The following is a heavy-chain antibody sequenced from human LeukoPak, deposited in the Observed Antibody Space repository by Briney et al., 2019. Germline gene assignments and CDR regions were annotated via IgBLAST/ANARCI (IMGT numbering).Heavy chain of an antibody. J-gene: IGHJ6*04. D-gene: IGHD3-10*02. CDR3: AELGITMIGGV. CDR1: GFTLGSYA. CDR2: TSSSDAGT. V-gene: IGHV3-23*01. Sequence: GGSLRLSCAASGFTLGSYAMSWVRRAPGKGLEWVSATSSSDAGTYYAESVRGRFTISRDNSKNTLFLQMNSLRAEDTAVYYCAELGITMIGGVWGKGTTVTISS.